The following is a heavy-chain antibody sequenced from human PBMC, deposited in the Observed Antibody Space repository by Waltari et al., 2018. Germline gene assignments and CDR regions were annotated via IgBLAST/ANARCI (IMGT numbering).Heavy chain of an antibody. Sequence: EVQLVETGGGLIQPGGSLKISCAASELIVSSNYMSWVRQAPGKGLEWVSVIYSDGGTHYAGSVKGRFTISKDNSKNTLHLQMNSLRAEDTAVYYCARVSLRDYYYGMDVWGQGTTVTVSS. V-gene: IGHV3-53*02. CDR2: IYSDGGT. J-gene: IGHJ6*02. CDR1: ELIVSSNY. CDR3: ARVSLRDYYYGMDV.